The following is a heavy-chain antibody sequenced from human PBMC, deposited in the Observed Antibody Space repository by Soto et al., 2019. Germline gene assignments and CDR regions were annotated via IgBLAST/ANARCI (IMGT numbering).Heavy chain of an antibody. CDR2: IYWDDDK. CDR1: GFSLSTSGVG. V-gene: IGHV2-5*02. CDR3: AHRGRDLWFGELLYWYYFDY. J-gene: IGHJ4*02. Sequence: GSGPTLVNPTQTLTLTCTFSGFSLSTSGVGVGWIRQPPGKALEWLALIYWDDDKRYSPSLKSRLTITKDTSKNQVVLTMTNMDPVDTATYYCAHRGRDLWFGELLYWYYFDYWGQGTLVTVSS. D-gene: IGHD3-10*01.